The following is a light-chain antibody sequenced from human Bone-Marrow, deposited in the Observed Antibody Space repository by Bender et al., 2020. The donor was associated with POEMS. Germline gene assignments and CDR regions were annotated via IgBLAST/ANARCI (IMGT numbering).Light chain of an antibody. CDR2: QDT. CDR1: NLGDKY. J-gene: IGLJ3*02. V-gene: IGLV3-1*01. Sequence: SYELTQPSSLSVSPGQTASITCSGDNLGDKYASWYQQKSGQSPVLVIYQDTKRPSGIPERFSGSNSGNTATLTITGLQAEDEGDYYCQSYDNSLGGWVFGGGTKLTVL. CDR3: QSYDNSLGGWV.